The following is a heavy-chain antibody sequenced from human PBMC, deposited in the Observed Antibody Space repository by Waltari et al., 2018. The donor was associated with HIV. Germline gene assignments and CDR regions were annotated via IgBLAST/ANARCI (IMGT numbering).Heavy chain of an antibody. J-gene: IGHJ2*01. D-gene: IGHD3-22*01. CDR3: ARGTYYFDTSSGSPPLDL. V-gene: IGHV4-4*07. CDR2: IYTSGST. Sequence: QVQLQQSGPRLMKPSETLSLTCIVSGGSINRYYWNWIRQPAGKALEWIGRIYTSGSTKYNRSLKSRVSMSIATSKHQFSLNRTSVTAADTAVYYCARGTYYFDTSSGSPPLDLWGRGTLVTVSS. CDR1: GGSINRYY.